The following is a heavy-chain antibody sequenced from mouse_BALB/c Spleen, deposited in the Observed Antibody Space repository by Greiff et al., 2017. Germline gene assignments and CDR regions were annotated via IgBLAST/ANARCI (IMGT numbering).Heavy chain of an antibody. V-gene: IGHV1S137*01. J-gene: IGHJ3*01. CDR2: ISTYYGDA. CDR3: ARGSYSGVAY. CDR1: GYTFTDYA. Sequence: QVQLKESGAELVRPGVSVKISCKGSGYTFTDYAMHWVKQSHAKSLEWIGVISTYYGDASYNQKFKGKATMTVDKSSSTAYMELARLTSEDSAIYSSARGSYSGVAYWGQGTLVTVSA. D-gene: IGHD2-12*01.